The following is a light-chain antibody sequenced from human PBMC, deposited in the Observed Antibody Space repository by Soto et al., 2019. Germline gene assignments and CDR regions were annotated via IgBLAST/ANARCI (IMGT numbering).Light chain of an antibody. CDR3: QQCYITPYT. J-gene: IGKJ2*01. CDR1: QSVLYNSNYQNY. CDR2: WAS. Sequence: DIVMTQSPDSLAVSLGERATINCKSSQSVLYNSNYQNYLAWYQQKPGQPPKLLIYWASTRESGVPDRFSGSGSGTDFTLTISSLQAEDVAVYYCQQCYITPYTFGQGTKLEIK. V-gene: IGKV4-1*01.